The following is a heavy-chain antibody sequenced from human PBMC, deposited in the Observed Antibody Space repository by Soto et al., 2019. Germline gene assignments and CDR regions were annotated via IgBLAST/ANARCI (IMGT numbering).Heavy chain of an antibody. Sequence: PSETLSLTCTVPGGSISSGDYYWSWIRQPPGKGLEWIGYIYYSGSTYYNPSLKSRVTISVDTSKNQFSLKLSSVTAADTAVYYCARDQGTTVTTMGNGDYWGQGTLVTVSS. CDR3: ARDQGTTVTTMGNGDY. D-gene: IGHD4-17*01. J-gene: IGHJ4*02. CDR2: IYYSGST. CDR1: GGSISSGDYY. V-gene: IGHV4-30-4*01.